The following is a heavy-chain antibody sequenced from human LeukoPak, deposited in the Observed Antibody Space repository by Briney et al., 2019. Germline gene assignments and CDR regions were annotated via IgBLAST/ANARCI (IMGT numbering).Heavy chain of an antibody. CDR2: IFYNGYT. V-gene: IGHV4-39*07. Sequence: SETLSLTCTVSGGSISSSSFYWGWIRQPPGMGLEWIGTIFYNGYTYYSPSLESRVTISVDTSKNQFSLRLSSVTAADTAVYYCAREGRGWFDPWGQGTLVTVSS. CDR3: AREGRGWFDP. J-gene: IGHJ5*02. CDR1: GGSISSSSFY.